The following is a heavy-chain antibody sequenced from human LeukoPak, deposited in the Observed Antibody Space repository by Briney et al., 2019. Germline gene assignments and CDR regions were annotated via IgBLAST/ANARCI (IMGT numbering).Heavy chain of an antibody. CDR3: ARQGRGSSSYMGEFDY. V-gene: IGHV4-39*01. D-gene: IGHD6-13*01. J-gene: IGHJ4*02. CDR2: IYYSGST. CDR1: GGSISSSSYY. Sequence: PSETLSLTCTVSGGSISSSSYYWGWIRQPPGKGLEWIGIIYYSGSTYYNPSLKSRVTISVDTSKNQFSLKLSSVTAADTAVYYCARQGRGSSSYMGEFDYWGQGTLVTVSS.